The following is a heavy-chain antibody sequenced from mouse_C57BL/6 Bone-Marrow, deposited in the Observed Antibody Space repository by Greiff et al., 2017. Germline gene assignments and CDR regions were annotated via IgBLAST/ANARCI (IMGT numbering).Heavy chain of an antibody. CDR2: ILPGSGST. Sequence: VQLQQSGAELMKPGASEKLSCKATGYTFTGYWIEWVKQRPGHGLEWIGEILPGSGSTNYNEKFKGKDTFTADTSSNKAYMELSSLTTEDTAIYDCARQGYYYGSSHWGQGTLVTVSA. CDR1: GYTFTGYW. CDR3: ARQGYYYGSSH. D-gene: IGHD1-1*01. V-gene: IGHV1-9*01. J-gene: IGHJ3*01.